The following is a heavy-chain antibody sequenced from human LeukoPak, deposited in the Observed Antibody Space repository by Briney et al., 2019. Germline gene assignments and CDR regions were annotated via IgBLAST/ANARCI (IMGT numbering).Heavy chain of an antibody. CDR1: GFTVSSNY. CDR3: TRRLDD. V-gene: IGHV3-7*01. D-gene: IGHD3-16*01. J-gene: IGHJ4*02. CDR2: IKHDESEK. Sequence: GGSLRLSCAASGFTVSSNYMSWVRQAPGKGLEWVANIKHDESEKNYLDSVKGRFTISRDNAQNSLYLQMNGLRVEDTAVYYCTRRLDDWGQGTLVTVSS.